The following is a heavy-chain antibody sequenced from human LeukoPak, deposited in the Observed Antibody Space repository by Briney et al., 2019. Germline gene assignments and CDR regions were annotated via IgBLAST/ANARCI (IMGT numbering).Heavy chain of an antibody. CDR2: IIPILGIA. D-gene: IGHD6-19*01. Sequence: GASVKVSCKASGGTFSSYAISWVRRAPGQGLEWMGRIIPILGIANYAQKFQGRVTITADKSTSTAYMELSSLRSEDTAVYYCARVFSGSVAGIENFDYWGQGALVTVSS. J-gene: IGHJ4*02. V-gene: IGHV1-69*04. CDR1: GGTFSSYA. CDR3: ARVFSGSVAGIENFDY.